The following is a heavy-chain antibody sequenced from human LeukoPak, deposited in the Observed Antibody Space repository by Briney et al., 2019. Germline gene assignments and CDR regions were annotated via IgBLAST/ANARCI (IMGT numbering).Heavy chain of an antibody. J-gene: IGHJ4*02. CDR2: INPNSGGT. Sequence: GASVKVSCKASGYTFTGYYMHWVRQAPGQGLEWMGWINPNSGGTNYAQKFQGWVTMTRDTSISTAYMELSRLRSDDTAVYYCASALYDSSGYYPRDNYYFDCWGQGTLVTVS. CDR3: ASALYDSSGYYPRDNYYFDC. V-gene: IGHV1-2*04. D-gene: IGHD3-22*01. CDR1: GYTFTGYY.